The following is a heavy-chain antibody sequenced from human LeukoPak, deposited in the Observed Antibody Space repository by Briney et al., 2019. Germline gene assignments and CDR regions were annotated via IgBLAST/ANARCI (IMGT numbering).Heavy chain of an antibody. CDR1: GYTFTSYA. V-gene: IGHV7-4-1*02. D-gene: IGHD2-15*01. CDR2: INTNTGNP. CDR3: ARDWPVVAATHWFDP. Sequence: ASVKVSCKASGYTFTSYAMNWVRQAPGQGLEWMGWINTNTGNPTYAQGFRGRFAFSLDTSVSTAYLQISSLKAEDTAVYYCARDWPVVAATHWFDPWGQGTLVTVSS. J-gene: IGHJ5*02.